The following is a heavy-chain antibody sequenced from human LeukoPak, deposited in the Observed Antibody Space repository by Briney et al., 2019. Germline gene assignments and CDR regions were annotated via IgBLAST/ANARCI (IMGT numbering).Heavy chain of an antibody. V-gene: IGHV3-7*01. Sequence: GGSLRLSCAAPGFTFSSYWMSWVRQAPGKGLEWVANIKQDGSEKYYVDSVKGRFTISRDNAKNSLYLQMNSLRAEGTAVYYCARDPNWNREKDMDVWGKGTTVTVSS. CDR3: ARDPNWNREKDMDV. CDR1: GFTFSSYW. D-gene: IGHD1-1*01. J-gene: IGHJ6*03. CDR2: IKQDGSEK.